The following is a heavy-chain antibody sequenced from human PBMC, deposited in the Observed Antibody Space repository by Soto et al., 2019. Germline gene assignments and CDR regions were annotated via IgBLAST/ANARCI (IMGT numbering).Heavy chain of an antibody. Sequence: GGSLRLSCAASGFTFSSYAMHWVRQAPGKGLEWVAVISYDGSNKYYADSVKGRFTISRDNSKNTLYLQMNSLRAEDTAVYYCARQWLVQSVDYGMDVWGQGTTVTVSS. D-gene: IGHD6-19*01. V-gene: IGHV3-30-3*01. CDR1: GFTFSSYA. CDR2: ISYDGSNK. CDR3: ARQWLVQSVDYGMDV. J-gene: IGHJ6*02.